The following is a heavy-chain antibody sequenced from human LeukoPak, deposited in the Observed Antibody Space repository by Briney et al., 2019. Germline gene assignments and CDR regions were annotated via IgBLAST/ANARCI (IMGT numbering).Heavy chain of an antibody. CDR2: IKQDGSEK. CDR3: ASSTYYDFWSGYSPYYYYYYMDV. J-gene: IGHJ6*03. D-gene: IGHD3-3*01. V-gene: IGHV3-7*01. CDR1: GFTFSSYW. Sequence: PGGSLRLSCAASGFTFSSYWMSWVRQAPGKGLEWVANIKQDGSEKYYVDSVKGRFTISRDNAKNSLYLQMNSLRVEDTAVYYCASSTYYDFWSGYSPYYYYYYMDVWGKGTTVTVSS.